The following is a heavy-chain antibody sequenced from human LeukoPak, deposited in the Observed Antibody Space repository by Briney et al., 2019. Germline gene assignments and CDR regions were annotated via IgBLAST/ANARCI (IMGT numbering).Heavy chain of an antibody. Sequence: GGSLRLSCAASGFTVSSNYMSWVRQAPGRGLEWVSVIYSGGSTYYADSVKGRFTISRDNSKNTLYLQMNSLRAEDTAVYYCATSYGRYDQYYYYGMDVWGQGTTVTVSS. V-gene: IGHV3-53*01. CDR3: ATSYGRYDQYYYYGMDV. J-gene: IGHJ6*02. D-gene: IGHD1-1*01. CDR2: IYSGGST. CDR1: GFTVSSNY.